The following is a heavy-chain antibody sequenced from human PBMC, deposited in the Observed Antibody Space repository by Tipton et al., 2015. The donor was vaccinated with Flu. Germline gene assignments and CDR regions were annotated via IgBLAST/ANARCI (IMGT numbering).Heavy chain of an antibody. V-gene: IGHV4-38-2*01. D-gene: IGHD3-3*01. Sequence: TLSLTCAVSGYSISSGYYWGWIRQPPGKGLEWIGSIYHSGSTYYNPSLKSRVTISVDTSKNPFSLKLSSVTAADTAVYYCARGRTMFGVVIPLDWFDPWGQGTLVTVSS. CDR3: ARGRTMFGVVIPLDWFDP. J-gene: IGHJ5*02. CDR2: IYHSGST. CDR1: GYSISSGYY.